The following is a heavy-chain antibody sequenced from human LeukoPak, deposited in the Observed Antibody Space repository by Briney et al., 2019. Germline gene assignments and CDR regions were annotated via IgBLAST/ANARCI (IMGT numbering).Heavy chain of an antibody. CDR3: ASHPMGSGSRALDY. V-gene: IGHV1-46*01. D-gene: IGHD6-19*01. CDR1: GYSFTSNY. J-gene: IGHJ4*02. Sequence: ASVKVSCKASGYSFTSNYIHWVRQAPGQGLEWMGIINPSGGSTSYAQKFQGRVTMTRDTSTSTVYMELSSLRSEDTAVYYCASHPMGSGSRALDYWGQGTLVTVSS. CDR2: INPSGGST.